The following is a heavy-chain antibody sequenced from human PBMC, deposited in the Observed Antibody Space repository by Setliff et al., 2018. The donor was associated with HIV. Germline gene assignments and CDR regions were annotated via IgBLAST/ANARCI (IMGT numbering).Heavy chain of an antibody. CDR1: GDSINTHY. Sequence: PSETLSLTCTVSGDSINTHYWSWIRQAPGKGLEWIGCTSHSGNTNFNPSLNSRVTISVDTSKNQFSLRLTSVTAADTAIYYCARSTVGAGTSFPWGRGILVTVSS. J-gene: IGHJ5*02. CDR3: ARSTVGAGTSFP. D-gene: IGHD1-26*01. CDR2: TSHSGNT. V-gene: IGHV4-59*11.